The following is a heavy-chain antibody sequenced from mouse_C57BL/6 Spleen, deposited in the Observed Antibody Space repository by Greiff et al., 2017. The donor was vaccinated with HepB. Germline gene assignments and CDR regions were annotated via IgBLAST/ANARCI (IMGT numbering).Heavy chain of an antibody. CDR1: GYSITSGYY. CDR2: ISYDGSK. J-gene: IGHJ4*01. V-gene: IGHV3-6*01. D-gene: IGHD1-1*01. CDR3: ARSIITTVVVDY. Sequence: VQLKESGPGLVKPSQSLSLTCSVSGYSITSGYYWNWVRQFPGNKLEWMGYISYDGSKNYNPSLKNRISLTRDTSKNQFFLKLNSVTTEDTATYYCARSIITTVVVDYWGQGTSVTVSS.